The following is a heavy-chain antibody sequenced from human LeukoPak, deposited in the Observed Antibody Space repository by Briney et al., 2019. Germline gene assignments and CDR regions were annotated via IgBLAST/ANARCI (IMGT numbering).Heavy chain of an antibody. J-gene: IGHJ4*02. CDR2: IKQDGSEK. D-gene: IGHD3-22*01. Sequence: GGSLRLSCAASGFTFSSYSMNWVRQAPGKGLEWVANIKQDGSEKYYVDSVKGRFTISRDNAKNSLYLQMNSLRAEDTAVYYCARDYYDSSGNAEDYWGQGTLVTVSS. CDR3: ARDYYDSSGNAEDY. CDR1: GFTFSSYS. V-gene: IGHV3-7*01.